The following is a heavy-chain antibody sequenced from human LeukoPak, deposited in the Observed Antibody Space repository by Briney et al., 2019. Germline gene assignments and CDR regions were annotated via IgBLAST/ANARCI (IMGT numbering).Heavy chain of an antibody. Sequence: ASEKVSCKASGYTFTGYYMHWVRQAPGQGLEWMGWINPNSGGTNYAQKFQGRVTMTRGTSISTAYMELSRLRSDDTAVYYCAREDRIAAAGLNYWGQGTLVTVSS. CDR3: AREDRIAAAGLNY. CDR1: GYTFTGYY. J-gene: IGHJ4*02. D-gene: IGHD6-13*01. CDR2: INPNSGGT. V-gene: IGHV1-2*02.